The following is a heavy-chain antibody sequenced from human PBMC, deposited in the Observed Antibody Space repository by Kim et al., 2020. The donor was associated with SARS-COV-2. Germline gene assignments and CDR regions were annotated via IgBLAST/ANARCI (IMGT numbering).Heavy chain of an antibody. Sequence: GGSLRLSCAASGFTFSGSAMHWVRQASGKGLEWVGRIRSKANSYATAYAASVKGRFTISRDDSKNTAYLQMNSLKTEDTAVYYCTRRLEAGTFYYYGMDVWGQGTTVTVSS. CDR3: TRRLEAGTFYYYGMDV. CDR1: GFTFSGSA. J-gene: IGHJ6*02. CDR2: IRSKANSYAT. V-gene: IGHV3-73*01. D-gene: IGHD6-19*01.